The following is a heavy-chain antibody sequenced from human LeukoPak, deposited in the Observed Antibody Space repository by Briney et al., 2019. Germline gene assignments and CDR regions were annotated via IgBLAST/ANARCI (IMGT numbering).Heavy chain of an antibody. D-gene: IGHD3-3*01. CDR3: ARVLQNYYYLDV. V-gene: IGHV4-59*11. CDR2: IYDSEST. CDR1: GVSISRHY. J-gene: IGHJ6*03. Sequence: PSETLSLTCTVSGVSISRHYWSWVRQPPGKGLEWIGNIYDSESTHYKSSLKSRVTISVGTSKNQFSLRLRTVTAADTAVYYCARVLQNYYYLDVWGKGTTVTVSS.